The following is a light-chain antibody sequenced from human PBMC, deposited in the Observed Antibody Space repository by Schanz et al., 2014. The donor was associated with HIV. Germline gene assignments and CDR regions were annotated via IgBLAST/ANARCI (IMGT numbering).Light chain of an antibody. CDR1: SSDVGGYNH. J-gene: IGLJ2*01. CDR3: CSYAGSSTLV. Sequence: QSALTQPPSASGSPGQSVTISCTGTSSDVGGYNHLSWYQQHPGKAPKLMIYEVIKRPSGVPDRFSGSKSGSTASLTISGLQAEDEADYYCCSYAGSSTLVFGGGTKLTVL. V-gene: IGLV2-8*01. CDR2: EVI.